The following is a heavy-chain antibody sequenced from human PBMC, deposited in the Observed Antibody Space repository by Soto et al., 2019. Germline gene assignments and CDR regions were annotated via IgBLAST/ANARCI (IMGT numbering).Heavy chain of an antibody. D-gene: IGHD6-19*01. CDR2: IIRIFGTA. CDR1: GGTFSSYA. CDR3: AGAQWLAGGYYFDY. V-gene: IGHV1-69*06. Sequence: QVQLVQSGAEVKKPGSSVKVSCKASGGTFSSYAISWVRQAPGQGLEWTGGIIRIFGTANCAQKFQGRVTITADKSTRTAYVELSSLRSEDKAVYSCAGAQWLAGGYYFDYWGQGTLVTVSS. J-gene: IGHJ4*02.